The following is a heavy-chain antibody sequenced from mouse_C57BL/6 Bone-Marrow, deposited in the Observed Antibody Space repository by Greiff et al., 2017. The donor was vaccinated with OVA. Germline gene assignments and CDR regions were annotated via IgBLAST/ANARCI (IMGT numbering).Heavy chain of an antibody. Sequence: QVQLQQPGTELVKPGASVKLSCKASGYTFTSYWMHWVKQRPGQGLEWIGNINPSNGGTNYNEKFKSKATLTVDKASSTAYMQLSSLTSEDSAVYYCARPHYYGSSYHWYFDVWGTGTTVTVSS. CDR3: ARPHYYGSSYHWYFDV. D-gene: IGHD1-1*01. V-gene: IGHV1-53*01. J-gene: IGHJ1*03. CDR1: GYTFTSYW. CDR2: INPSNGGT.